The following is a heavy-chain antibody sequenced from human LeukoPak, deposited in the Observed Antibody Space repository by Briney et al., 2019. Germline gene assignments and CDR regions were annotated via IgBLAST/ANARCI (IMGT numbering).Heavy chain of an antibody. Sequence: SETLSLTCTVSGGSISSGGYYWSWIRQHPGKGLEWIGYIYYSGSTYYNPSLKSRVTISVDTSKNQFSLKLSSVTAADTAVYYCARVRVEMVRGAYYYGMDVWGQGTTVTVSS. D-gene: IGHD3-10*01. CDR2: IYYSGST. V-gene: IGHV4-31*03. CDR1: GGSISSGGYY. J-gene: IGHJ6*02. CDR3: ARVRVEMVRGAYYYGMDV.